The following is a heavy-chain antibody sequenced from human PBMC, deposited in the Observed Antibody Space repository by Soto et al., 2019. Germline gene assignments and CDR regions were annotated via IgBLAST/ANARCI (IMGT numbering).Heavy chain of an antibody. CDR2: ISSSSSTI. D-gene: IGHD6-19*01. V-gene: IGHV3-48*02. Sequence: GGSLRLSCAASGFTFSSYSMNWVRQAPGKGLEWVSYISSSSSTIYYADSVKGRFTISRDNAKNSLYLQMNSLRDEDTAVYYCARDAPYSSGWHYYYYGMDVWGQGTTVTVSS. CDR1: GFTFSSYS. J-gene: IGHJ6*02. CDR3: ARDAPYSSGWHYYYYGMDV.